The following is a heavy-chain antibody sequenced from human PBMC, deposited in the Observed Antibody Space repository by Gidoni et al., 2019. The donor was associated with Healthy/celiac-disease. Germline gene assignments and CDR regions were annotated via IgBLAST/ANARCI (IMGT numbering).Heavy chain of an antibody. V-gene: IGHV4-38-2*02. CDR1: GYSISSGYY. D-gene: IGHD2-21*02. CDR3: ASLAYCGGDCGN. CDR2: IYHSGST. J-gene: IGHJ4*02. Sequence: QVQLQESGPGLVKPSETLSLNCTVSGYSISSGYYWGWIRQPPGKGREWIGSIYHSGSTYYTPSLKSRVTISVDTSKNQFSLKLSSVTAADTAVYYCASLAYCGGDCGNWGQGTLDTVSS.